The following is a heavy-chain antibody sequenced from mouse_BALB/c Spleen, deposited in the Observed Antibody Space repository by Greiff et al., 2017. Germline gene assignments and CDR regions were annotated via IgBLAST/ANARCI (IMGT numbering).Heavy chain of an antibody. J-gene: IGHJ4*01. CDR2: INPSNGRT. Sequence: QVQLQQPGAELVKPGASVKLSCKASGYTFTSYWMHWVKQRPGQGLEWIGEINPSNGRTNYNEKFKSKATLTVDKSSSTAYMQLSSLTSEDSAVYYCAREYCDAMDYWGQGTSVTVSS. CDR1: GYTFTSYW. V-gene: IGHV1S81*02. D-gene: IGHD5-2*01. CDR3: AREYCDAMDY.